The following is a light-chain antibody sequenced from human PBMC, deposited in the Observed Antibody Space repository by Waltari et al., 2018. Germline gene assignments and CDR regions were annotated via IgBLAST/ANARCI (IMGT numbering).Light chain of an antibody. V-gene: IGLV3-1*01. J-gene: IGLJ2*01. CDR2: RDT. Sequence: SSELTHPPSVSVSAGQTAIVTCAGDELRDRYTSWYQQRPGQSPLLVIYRDTMRPSGLPGRCSGSNSGTTATLTISGTQAMDEADYYCQTWDSNTLIFGGGTKLTVL. CDR1: ELRDRY. CDR3: QTWDSNTLI.